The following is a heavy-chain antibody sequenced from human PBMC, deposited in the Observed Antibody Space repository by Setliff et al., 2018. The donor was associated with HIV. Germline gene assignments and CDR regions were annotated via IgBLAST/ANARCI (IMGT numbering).Heavy chain of an antibody. V-gene: IGHV3-48*03. J-gene: IGHJ6*03. D-gene: IGHD2-2*03. CDR2: ISSRGITI. Sequence: QPGGSLRLSCAASGFTFSNYEMHWVRQAPGKGLEWVSYISSRGITIYYADSVKGRFTISRDNAKNSLYLQMNSLRAEDTAVYYCARDNGYCGNSGCYRSFYYYHYYMDVWGKGTTVTVSS. CDR1: GFTFSNYE. CDR3: ARDNGYCGNSGCYRSFYYYHYYMDV.